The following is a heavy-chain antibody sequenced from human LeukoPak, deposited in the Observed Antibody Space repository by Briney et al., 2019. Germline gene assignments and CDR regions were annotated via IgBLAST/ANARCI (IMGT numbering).Heavy chain of an antibody. Sequence: ASVKVSCKASGYTFTSYGISWVRQAPGQGLEWMGWISAYNGNTNYAQKLQGRVTMTTDTSRSTAYMELRSLRSDDTAVYYCARERRSRLYYYDSSGYLVWGQGTLVTVSS. CDR3: ARERRSRLYYYDSSGYLV. D-gene: IGHD3-22*01. J-gene: IGHJ4*02. CDR1: GYTFTSYG. CDR2: ISAYNGNT. V-gene: IGHV1-18*01.